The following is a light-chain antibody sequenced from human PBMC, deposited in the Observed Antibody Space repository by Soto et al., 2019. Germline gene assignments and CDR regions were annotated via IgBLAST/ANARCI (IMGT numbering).Light chain of an antibody. CDR1: QSVSSN. CDR3: QQYPNWPFPSWT. V-gene: IGKV3-15*01. J-gene: IGKJ1*01. Sequence: EIVMTQSPATLSVSPGERATLSCRASQSVSSNLAWYQQKPGQAPRLLIYGASTRATGIPARFSGSGSGTEFTLTISSLQSEDFAVYYCQQYPNWPFPSWTFGQGTKVEIK. CDR2: GAS.